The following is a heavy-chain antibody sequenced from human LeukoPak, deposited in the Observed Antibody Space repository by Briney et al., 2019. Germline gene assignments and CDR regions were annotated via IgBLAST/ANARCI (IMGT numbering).Heavy chain of an antibody. CDR1: GFTFSSCA. CDR3: AKDLSNYAGYYYYGMDV. V-gene: IGHV3-23*01. CDR2: ISGSDGST. Sequence: GGSLRLSCAASGFTFSSCAMSWVRQAPGKGLEWVSMISGSDGSTYYADSVKGRFTISRDNSKNTLYVQMYSLRAEDTAVYYCAKDLSNYAGYYYYGMDVWGQGTTVTVSS. J-gene: IGHJ6*02. D-gene: IGHD4-11*01.